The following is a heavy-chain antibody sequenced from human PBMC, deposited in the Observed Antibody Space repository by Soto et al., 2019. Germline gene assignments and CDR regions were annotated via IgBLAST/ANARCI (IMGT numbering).Heavy chain of an antibody. D-gene: IGHD2-15*01. CDR1: GGSISSSSYY. V-gene: IGHV4-39*01. CDR2: IYYSGST. Sequence: QLQLQESGPGLVKPSETLSLTCTVSGGSISSSSYYWGWIRQPPGRGLEWIGSIYYSGSTYYNPPPQRRVTISVDTSKNQFALKLSSVTAADTAVYYCARHTPAISISDHWGQGTLVTVSS. J-gene: IGHJ4*02. CDR3: ARHTPAISISDH.